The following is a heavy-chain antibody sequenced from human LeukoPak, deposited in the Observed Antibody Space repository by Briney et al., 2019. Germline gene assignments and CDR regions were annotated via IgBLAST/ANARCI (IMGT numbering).Heavy chain of an antibody. J-gene: IGHJ4*02. CDR2: IYYSGST. CDR3: ARDYGGNPPLFGY. V-gene: IGHV4-39*01. D-gene: IGHD4-23*01. CDR1: GGSISSSSYY. Sequence: SETLSLTCTVSGGSISSSSYYWGWIRQPPGKGLEWIGSIYYSGSTYYNPSLKSRVTISVDTSKNQFSLKLSSVTAADTAVYYCARDYGGNPPLFGYWGQGTLVTVSS.